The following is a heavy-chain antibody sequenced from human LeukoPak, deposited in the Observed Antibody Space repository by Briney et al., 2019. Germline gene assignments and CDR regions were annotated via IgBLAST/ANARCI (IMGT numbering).Heavy chain of an antibody. D-gene: IGHD3-22*01. V-gene: IGHV3-23*01. CDR2: ISSGGGGT. CDR3: AIVKVRSYDKGY. J-gene: IGHJ2*01. CDR1: GFTFSSYA. Sequence: GGSLRLSCAASGFTFSSYAMNWVRLAPGKGLEWVSIISSGGGGTSYADSVKGRFTISRDNSKNTLYLQMNSMRVEDTAVYYRAIVKVRSYDKGY.